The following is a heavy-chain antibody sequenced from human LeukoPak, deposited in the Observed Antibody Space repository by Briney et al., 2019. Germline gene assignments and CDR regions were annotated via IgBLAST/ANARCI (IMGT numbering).Heavy chain of an antibody. Sequence: SVKVSGKASGGTFSSYTISWVRQAPGQGLEWMGRIIPILGIANYAQKFQGRVTLTADNSTSTAYMELSSLRSEDTAVYYCARRSSGDAFDIWGQGTMVTVSS. V-gene: IGHV1-69*02. CDR3: ARRSSGDAFDI. CDR2: IIPILGIA. D-gene: IGHD3-22*01. CDR1: GGTFSSYT. J-gene: IGHJ3*02.